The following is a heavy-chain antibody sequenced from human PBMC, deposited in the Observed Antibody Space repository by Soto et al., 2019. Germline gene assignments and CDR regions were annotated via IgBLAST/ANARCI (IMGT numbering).Heavy chain of an antibody. Sequence: ASVKVSCKASGYTFTSYDINWVRQATGQGPEWMGWMNPDSGNTGYVQKFQGRVTMTTETSMTTAYMELRNLTSDDTAVYYCATQTFGSNAFFDTWGQGALVTVSS. D-gene: IGHD3-10*01. J-gene: IGHJ4*02. CDR2: MNPDSGNT. V-gene: IGHV1-8*01. CDR3: ATQTFGSNAFFDT. CDR1: GYTFTSYD.